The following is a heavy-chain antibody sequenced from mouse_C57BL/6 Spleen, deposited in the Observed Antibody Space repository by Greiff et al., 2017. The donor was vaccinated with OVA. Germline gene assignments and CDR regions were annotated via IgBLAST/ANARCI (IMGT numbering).Heavy chain of an antibody. D-gene: IGHD2-5*01. CDR1: GYTFTSYW. Sequence: QVQLQQPGAELVMPGASVKLSCKASGYTFTSYWMHWVKQRPGQGLEWIGEIDPSDSYTNYNQQFKGKSTLTVDKSSSTAYMQLSSLTSEESAVYNGARDMGYSNLPWFAYWGQGTLVTVSA. J-gene: IGHJ3*01. V-gene: IGHV1-69*01. CDR3: ARDMGYSNLPWFAY. CDR2: IDPSDSYT.